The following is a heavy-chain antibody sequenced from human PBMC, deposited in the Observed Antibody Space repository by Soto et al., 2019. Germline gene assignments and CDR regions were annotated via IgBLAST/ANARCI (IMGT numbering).Heavy chain of an antibody. D-gene: IGHD3-22*01. CDR1: GGSISSYY. Sequence: SETLSLTCTVSGGSISSYYWSWIRQPPGKGLEWIGYIYYSGSTNYNPSLKSRVTISVDTSKNQFSLKLSSVPAADTAVYYCARVRGYYDSSGYYGNWFDPWGQGTLVTVSS. J-gene: IGHJ5*02. CDR3: ARVRGYYDSSGYYGNWFDP. CDR2: IYYSGST. V-gene: IGHV4-59*01.